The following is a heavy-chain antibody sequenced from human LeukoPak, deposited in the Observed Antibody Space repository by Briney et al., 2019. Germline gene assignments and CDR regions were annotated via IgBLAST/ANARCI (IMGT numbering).Heavy chain of an antibody. J-gene: IGHJ4*02. CDR2: ISSSGSTI. Sequence: GGSLRLSCAVSGFTVSSNYMSRVRQPPGKGLEWVSYISSSGSTIYYADSVKGRFTISRDNAKNSLYLQMNSLRAEDTAVYYCARRGSSYDSSGYPHYYFDYWGQGTLVTVSS. CDR1: GFTVSSNY. D-gene: IGHD3-22*01. V-gene: IGHV3-11*01. CDR3: ARRGSSYDSSGYPHYYFDY.